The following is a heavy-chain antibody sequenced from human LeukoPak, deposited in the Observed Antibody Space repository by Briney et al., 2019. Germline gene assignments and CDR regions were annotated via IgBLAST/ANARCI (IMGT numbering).Heavy chain of an antibody. V-gene: IGHV3-43*01. D-gene: IGHD6-6*01. CDR2: ISWDGGST. CDR1: GFTFDDYT. Sequence: GGSLRLTXAASGFTFDDYTMHWVRQAPGKGLEWVSLISWDGGSTYYADSVKGRFTISRDNSKNSLYLQMNSLRTEDTALYYCAKDPNLSSSSGYFDYWGQGTLVTVSS. J-gene: IGHJ4*02. CDR3: AKDPNLSSSSGYFDY.